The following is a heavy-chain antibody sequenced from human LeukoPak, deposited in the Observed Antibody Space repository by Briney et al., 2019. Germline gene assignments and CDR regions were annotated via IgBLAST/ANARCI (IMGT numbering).Heavy chain of an antibody. CDR1: GGSISSSSYY. CDR2: IYYTGST. J-gene: IGHJ4*02. D-gene: IGHD6-13*01. CDR3: AKAPRIAAAGGY. Sequence: SETLSLTCTVSGGSISSSSYYWGWIRQPPGKGLEWIGNIYYTGSTYYNPSLKSRVTISVETSKNQFSLKLTSVTAADTAVYYCAKAPRIAAAGGYWGQGTLVTVSS. V-gene: IGHV4-39*01.